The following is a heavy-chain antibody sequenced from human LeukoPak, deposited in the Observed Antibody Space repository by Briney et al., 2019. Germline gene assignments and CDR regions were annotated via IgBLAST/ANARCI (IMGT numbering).Heavy chain of an antibody. D-gene: IGHD3-9*01. CDR1: GGFISSYY. Sequence: PSETLSLTCTVSGGFISSYYWSWIRQPPGKGLEWIGYIYYSGSTNYNPSLKSRVTISVDTSKNQFSLKLSSVTAADTAVYYCARRPTFDWLSNDAFDIWGQGTMVTVSS. CDR3: ARRPTFDWLSNDAFDI. CDR2: IYYSGST. V-gene: IGHV4-59*01. J-gene: IGHJ3*02.